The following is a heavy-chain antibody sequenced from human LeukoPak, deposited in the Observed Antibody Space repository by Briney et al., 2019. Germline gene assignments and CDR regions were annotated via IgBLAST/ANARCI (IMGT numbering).Heavy chain of an antibody. CDR1: GFTFSSYA. D-gene: IGHD1-26*01. Sequence: PGGSLRLSCAASGFTFSSYAMSWVRQAPGKGLEWVSAISGSGGSTYYADSVKGRFTISRDNSKNTLYLQMNSLRAEDTAVYYCAKRPRMIGRWELLFGYFDYWGQGTLVTVSS. CDR3: AKRPRMIGRWELLFGYFDY. V-gene: IGHV3-23*01. CDR2: ISGSGGST. J-gene: IGHJ4*02.